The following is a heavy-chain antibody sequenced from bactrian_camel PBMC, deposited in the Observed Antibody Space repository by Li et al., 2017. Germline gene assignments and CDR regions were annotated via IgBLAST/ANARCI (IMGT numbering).Heavy chain of an antibody. J-gene: IGHJ4*01. CDR3: AANCHQMGRIV. V-gene: IGHV3S53*01. D-gene: IGHD3*01. CDR2: IVRDGCT. CDR1: GYFSSGEL. Sequence: HVQLVESGGGLVQPGGSLRLSCAYSGYFSSGELMGWFRQAPGKEREGVATIVRDGCTTYADSVKGRFTISQANLKNSVYLQMTSLKVEDTAVYYCAANCHQMGRIVWGQGTQVTVS.